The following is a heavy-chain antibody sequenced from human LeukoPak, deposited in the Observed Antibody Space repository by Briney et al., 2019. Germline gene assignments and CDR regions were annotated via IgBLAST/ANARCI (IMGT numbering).Heavy chain of an antibody. CDR3: ARTYYYDSSGSDNWYFDL. V-gene: IGHV4-61*02. CDR2: IYTSGDT. CDR1: GGSINSGTYY. Sequence: SETLSLTCTVSGGSINSGTYYWNWIRQPAGKGLEWIGRIYTSGDTNHNPSLKSRVTMSVDTSKNQFSLKLSSVTAADTAVYYCARTYYYDSSGSDNWYFDLWGRGTLVTVSS. D-gene: IGHD3-22*01. J-gene: IGHJ2*01.